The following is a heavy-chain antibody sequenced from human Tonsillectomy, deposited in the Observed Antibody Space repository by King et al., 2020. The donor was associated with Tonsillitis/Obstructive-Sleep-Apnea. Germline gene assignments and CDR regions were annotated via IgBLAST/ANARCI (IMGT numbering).Heavy chain of an antibody. CDR2: IWYDGSNK. D-gene: IGHD6-19*01. J-gene: IGHJ5*02. CDR1: GFTFSSYG. V-gene: IGHV3-33*01. CDR3: ARGGGSGWLQGGWFDP. Sequence: VQLVESGGGVVQPGRSLRLSCAASGFTFSSYGMHWVRQAPGKGLEWVAVIWYDGSNKYYADSVKGRFTISRDNSKNTLYLQMNSLRAEDTAVYYCARGGGSGWLQGGWFDPWGQGTLVTVSS.